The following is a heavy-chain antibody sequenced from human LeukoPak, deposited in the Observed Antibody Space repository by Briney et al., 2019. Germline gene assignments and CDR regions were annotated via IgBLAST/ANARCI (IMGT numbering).Heavy chain of an antibody. CDR1: GFAFSSYE. Sequence: GGSLRLSCAASGFAFSSYEVNWVRQAPGKGLEWVSYISSSGSTIYYADSVKGRFTISRDNAKNSLYLQMNSLRAEDTAVYYCARVDYGGNGDYWGQGTLVTVSS. CDR3: ARVDYGGNGDY. CDR2: ISSSGSTI. J-gene: IGHJ4*02. V-gene: IGHV3-48*03. D-gene: IGHD4-23*01.